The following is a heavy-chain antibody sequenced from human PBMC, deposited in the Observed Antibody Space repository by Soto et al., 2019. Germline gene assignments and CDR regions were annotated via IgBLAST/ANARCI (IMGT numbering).Heavy chain of an antibody. Sequence: SETLALTCTVSGGSISSSTYYWGWIPQPPGKGLEWIGSIYYSGSTYYNPFLNSRVTISVDTSKNQFSLKLISVTAADTAVYYCARLDSTGYPYYGMDVWGQGTTVTVSS. V-gene: IGHV4-39*01. CDR3: ARLDSTGYPYYGMDV. CDR2: IYYSGST. J-gene: IGHJ6*02. CDR1: GGSISSSTYY. D-gene: IGHD3-22*01.